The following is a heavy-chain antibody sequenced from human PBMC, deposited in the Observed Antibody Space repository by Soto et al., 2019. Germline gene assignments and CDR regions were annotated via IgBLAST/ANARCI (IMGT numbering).Heavy chain of an antibody. CDR2: IYWNDYK. Sequence: FGPTLVKPAPTLPLTCIFSGFSLTTSGVGVGWLPQTPGKAPEWLALIYWNDYKRFSPSLKMRLTITKDTSKNQVVPTMTNMDPVDTATYYCTQRLASSGSLDYWGQGSMVTVSS. CDR1: GFSLTTSGVG. CDR3: TQRLASSGSLDY. D-gene: IGHD6-25*01. J-gene: IGHJ4*02. V-gene: IGHV2-5*01.